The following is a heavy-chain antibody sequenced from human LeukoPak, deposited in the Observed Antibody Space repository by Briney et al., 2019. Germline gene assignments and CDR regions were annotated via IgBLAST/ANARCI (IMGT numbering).Heavy chain of an antibody. CDR3: ARDRHSYGFGY. CDR1: GGSISSSSYY. J-gene: IGHJ4*02. D-gene: IGHD5-18*01. Sequence: PSETLSLTCTVSGGSISSSSYYWGWIRQPPGKGLEWIGSIYYSGSTYYNPSLKSRVTISVDTSKNQFSLKLSSVTAADTAVYYCARDRHSYGFGYWGQGTLVTVSS. V-gene: IGHV4-39*02. CDR2: IYYSGST.